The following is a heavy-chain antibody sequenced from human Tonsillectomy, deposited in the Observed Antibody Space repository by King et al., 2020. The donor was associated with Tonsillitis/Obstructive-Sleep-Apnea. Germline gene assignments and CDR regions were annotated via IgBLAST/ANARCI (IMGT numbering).Heavy chain of an antibody. J-gene: IGHJ3*02. CDR2: ISGSGGST. Sequence: VQLVESGGGLVQPGGSLRLSCAASGFTFSSYAMSWVRQAPGMGLEWVSAISGSGGSTYYADSVKGRFTISRDNSKNTLYLQMNSLRAEDTAVYYCAKSGYDFWSGYYAFDIWGQGTMVTVSS. D-gene: IGHD3-3*01. CDR3: AKSGYDFWSGYYAFDI. CDR1: GFTFSSYA. V-gene: IGHV3-23*04.